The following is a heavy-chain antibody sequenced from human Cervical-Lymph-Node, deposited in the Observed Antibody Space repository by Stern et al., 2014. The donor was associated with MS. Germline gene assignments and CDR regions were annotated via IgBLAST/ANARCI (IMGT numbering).Heavy chain of an antibody. CDR3: ASPLTATSVPFGYYGMDV. CDR1: GGTFSNYA. Sequence: QVQLVESGAEVKKPGSSMKVSCKASGGTFSNYATSWVRQAPGQGLEWMGGIVPLFGKPNYAQKFQGRVTITADESTSTAYMDLSSLRSEDTAVYYCASPLTATSVPFGYYGMDVWGQGTTVTVS. V-gene: IGHV1-69*01. J-gene: IGHJ6*02. CDR2: IVPLFGKP. D-gene: IGHD4-17*01.